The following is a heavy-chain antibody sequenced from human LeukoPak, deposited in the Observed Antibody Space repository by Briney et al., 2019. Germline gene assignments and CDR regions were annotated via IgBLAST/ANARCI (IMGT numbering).Heavy chain of an antibody. CDR1: GYTFTSYD. CDR2: MNPNSGNT. V-gene: IGHV1-8*01. J-gene: IGHJ4*02. D-gene: IGHD2-2*01. Sequence: GASVKVSCKASGYTFTSYDINWVRQATGQGLEWMGWMNPNSGNTGYAQKFQGRVTMTRNTSISTAYMELSSLRSEDTAVYYCARTPHCSSTSCSYYFDYWGQGTLVTVSS. CDR3: ARTPHCSSTSCSYYFDY.